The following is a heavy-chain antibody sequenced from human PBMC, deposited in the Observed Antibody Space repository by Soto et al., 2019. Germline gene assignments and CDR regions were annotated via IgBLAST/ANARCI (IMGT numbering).Heavy chain of an antibody. CDR1: GFTCSNYA. D-gene: IGHD6-19*01. Sequence: QVQLVDSGGGVVQPGWSLRLSCAASGFTCSNYAMHWVRQAPGTGLQWVAVMSYDGNKKYYADSVKGRFTISRDNSKNPLYLQMNSLRTEDTAVYYCAKGNGPGGGDANGWYKGFFDDWGQGTLVSVSS. V-gene: IGHV3-30*18. CDR3: AKGNGPGGGDANGWYKGFFDD. CDR2: MSYDGNKK. J-gene: IGHJ4*02.